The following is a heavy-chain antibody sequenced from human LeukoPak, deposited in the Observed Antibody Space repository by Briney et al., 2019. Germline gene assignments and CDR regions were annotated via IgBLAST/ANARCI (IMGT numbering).Heavy chain of an antibody. Sequence: SETLSLTCTVSGGSISSYYWSWIWHPPGQGLEWIGYIYYSGSTNYNPSLNSRVTISVDTAKNQFSLKLSSVTAADTAVYDCAEHGSYGSDSSGERNLVSVSS. J-gene: IGHJ5*01. V-gene: IGHV4-59*08. CDR1: GGSISSYY. CDR2: IYYSGST. CDR3: AEHGSYGSDS. D-gene: IGHD1-26*01.